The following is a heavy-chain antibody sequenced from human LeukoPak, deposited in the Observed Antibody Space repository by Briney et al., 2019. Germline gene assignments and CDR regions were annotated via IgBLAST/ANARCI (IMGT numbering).Heavy chain of an antibody. D-gene: IGHD2-2*02. CDR2: IKQDGSEK. Sequence: QPGGSLRLSCAASGFTFSSYWMSWVRQAPGKGLEWVANIKQDGSEKYYVDSVKGRFTISRDNAKNSLYLQMNSLRAEDTAVYYRAREGTICSSTSCYIPDWFDPWGQGTLVTVSS. CDR3: AREGTICSSTSCYIPDWFDP. V-gene: IGHV3-7*01. CDR1: GFTFSSYW. J-gene: IGHJ5*02.